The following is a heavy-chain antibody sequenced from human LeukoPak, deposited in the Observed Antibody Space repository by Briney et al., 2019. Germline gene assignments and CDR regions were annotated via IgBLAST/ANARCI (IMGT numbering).Heavy chain of an antibody. D-gene: IGHD2-15*01. CDR1: GFTFSSYA. CDR2: ISGSGGST. J-gene: IGHJ4*02. Sequence: GGSLRLSCAASGFTFSSYAMSWVRQAPGKGLEWVSAISGSGGSTYYADSVKGRFTISRDNSKNTLYLQMNSLRAEDTAVYYCAKNIVVVVAATETFDYWGQGTLVTVSS. V-gene: IGHV3-23*01. CDR3: AKNIVVVVAATETFDY.